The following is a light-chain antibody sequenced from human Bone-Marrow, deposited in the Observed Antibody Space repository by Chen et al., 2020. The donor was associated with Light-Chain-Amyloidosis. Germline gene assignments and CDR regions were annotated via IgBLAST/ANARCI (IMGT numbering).Light chain of an antibody. CDR2: EVT. CDR3: SSYTITNTLV. J-gene: IGLJ1*01. CDR1: SSDVGGDNH. V-gene: IGLV2-14*01. Sequence: QSALTQPASVSGSPGQSITISCTGTSSDVGGDNHVSWYQQYPDKAPKLMIYEVTNRPSWVPDRCSGSKSDNTASLTISGLQTEDEADYFCSSYTITNTLVFGSGTRVTVL.